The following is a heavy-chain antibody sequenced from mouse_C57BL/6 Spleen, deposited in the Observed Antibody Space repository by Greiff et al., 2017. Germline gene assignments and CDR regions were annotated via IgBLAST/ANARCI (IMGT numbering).Heavy chain of an antibody. Sequence: QVQLQQSGAELVRPGTSVKVSCKASGYAFTNYLIEWVKQRPGQGLEWIGVINPGSGGTNYNEKFKGKATLTADKSSSTAYMQLSSLTSADSAVYFCARSVYYGMGFAYWGQGTLVTVSA. CDR2: INPGSGGT. CDR1: GYAFTNYL. J-gene: IGHJ3*01. D-gene: IGHD1-1*01. V-gene: IGHV1-54*01. CDR3: ARSVYYGMGFAY.